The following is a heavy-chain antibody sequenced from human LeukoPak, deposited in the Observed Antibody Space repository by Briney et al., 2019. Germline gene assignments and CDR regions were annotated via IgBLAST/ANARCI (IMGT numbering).Heavy chain of an antibody. D-gene: IGHD3-3*01. Sequence: SETLSLTCTVSGGPIRNSYWSWVRHSAGTGMQWIGRIHGTLGSTNHDPSLKSRVVMSLDTSSNQFSLRLSAMSAADTATYYCARIFDRDIWGQGTLVTVSP. CDR2: IHGTLGST. CDR1: GGPIRNSY. CDR3: ARIFDRDI. J-gene: IGHJ3*02. V-gene: IGHV4-4*07.